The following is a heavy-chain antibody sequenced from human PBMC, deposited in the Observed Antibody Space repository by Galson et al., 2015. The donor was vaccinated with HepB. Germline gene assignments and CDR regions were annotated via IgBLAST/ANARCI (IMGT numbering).Heavy chain of an antibody. D-gene: IGHD7-27*01. V-gene: IGHV1-69*13. CDR1: GGTFSSYT. CDR2: IIPIFGTG. CDR3: AATHNWGKDY. Sequence: SVKVSCKASGGTFSSYTVNWVRQAPGQGLEWMGGIIPIFGTGNYAQKFQGRVTITADESTNTAYMELSSLRSEDTAVYYCAATHNWGKDYWGQGTLVIVSS. J-gene: IGHJ4*02.